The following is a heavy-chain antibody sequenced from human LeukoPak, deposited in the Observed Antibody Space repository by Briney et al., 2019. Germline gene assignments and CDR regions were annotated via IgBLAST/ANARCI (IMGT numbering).Heavy chain of an antibody. CDR2: ISAYNGNT. D-gene: IGHD2-15*01. CDR1: GYTFTSYG. Sequence: GASVKVSCKASGYTFTSYGISWVRQAPGQGLEWMGWISAYNGNTNYAQKLQGRATMTTDTSTSTACMELRSLRSDDTAVYYCARLTGSVGYCSGGSCYSFDYWGQGTLVTVSS. J-gene: IGHJ4*02. V-gene: IGHV1-18*01. CDR3: ARLTGSVGYCSGGSCYSFDY.